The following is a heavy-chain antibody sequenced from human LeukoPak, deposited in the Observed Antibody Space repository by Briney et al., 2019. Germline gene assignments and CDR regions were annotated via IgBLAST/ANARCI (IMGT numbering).Heavy chain of an antibody. CDR3: ARDRFYYDSSGPTWFDP. D-gene: IGHD3-22*01. CDR2: ISYDGSNK. CDR1: GFTFSSYA. Sequence: PGGSLRLSCAASGFTFSSYAMHWVRQAPGNGLEWVAVISYDGSNKYYADSVKGRFTISRDNSKNTLYLQMNSLRAEDTAVYYCARDRFYYDSSGPTWFDPWGQGTLVTVSS. V-gene: IGHV3-30-3*01. J-gene: IGHJ5*02.